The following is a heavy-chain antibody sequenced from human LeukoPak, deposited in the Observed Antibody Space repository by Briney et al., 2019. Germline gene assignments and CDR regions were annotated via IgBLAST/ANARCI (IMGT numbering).Heavy chain of an antibody. D-gene: IGHD7-27*01. Sequence: GASVKVSRKASGYTFSGHYMHWVRQAPGQGLEWMGWINPNSGGTNYAQKFQGRVTMTRDTSISTAYMELSRLRSDDTAVYYCARDGDAGAFDIWGQGTMVTVSS. J-gene: IGHJ3*02. CDR3: ARDGDAGAFDI. CDR1: GYTFSGHY. V-gene: IGHV1-2*02. CDR2: INPNSGGT.